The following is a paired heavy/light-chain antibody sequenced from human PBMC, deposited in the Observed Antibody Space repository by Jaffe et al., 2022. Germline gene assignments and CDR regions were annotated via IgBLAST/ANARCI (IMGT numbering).Heavy chain of an antibody. V-gene: IGHV1-69*05. D-gene: IGHD3-9*01. J-gene: IGHJ2*01. CDR1: GGTFSNYA. CDR2: IIPIFGTP. CDR3: ARGKKYYDILTGYYMPDWYFDL. Sequence: QVQLVQSGAEVKKPGSSVKVSCKASGGTFSNYAISWVRQAPGQGLEWMGGIIPIFGTPNYAQKFQGRVTITTDESTSTAYMELSSLRSEDTAVYYCARGKKYYDILTGYYMPDWYFDLWGRGTLVTVSS.
Light chain of an antibody. CDR1: SGHSSYA. Sequence: QLVLTQSPSASASLGASVKLTCTLSSGHSSYAIAWHQQQPEKGPRYLMMLNTDGSHTKGDGIPDRFSGSSSGAERYLTISSLQSEDEADYYCQTWGTGMVFGGGTKLTVL. CDR3: QTWGTGMV. V-gene: IGLV4-69*01. CDR2: LNTDGSH. J-gene: IGLJ3*02.